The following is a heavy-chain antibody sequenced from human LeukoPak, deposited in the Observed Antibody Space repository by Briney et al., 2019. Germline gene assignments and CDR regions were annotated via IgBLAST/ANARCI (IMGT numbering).Heavy chain of an antibody. J-gene: IGHJ4*02. V-gene: IGHV3-7*01. CDR2: IKQDGSEK. CDR1: GFTFSSYW. D-gene: IGHD3-22*01. CDR3: ARVQAGDSSGYYFFYFDY. Sequence: VQPGGSLRLSCAASGFTFSSYWMSWVRQAPGKGLEWVANIKQDGSEKYYVDSVKGRFTISRDNAKNSLYLQMNSLRAEDTAVYHCARVQAGDSSGYYFFYFDYWGQGTLVTVSS.